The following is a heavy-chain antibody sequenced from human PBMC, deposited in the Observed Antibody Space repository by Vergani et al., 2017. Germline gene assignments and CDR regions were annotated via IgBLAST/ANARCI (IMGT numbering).Heavy chain of an antibody. D-gene: IGHD3-22*01. V-gene: IGHV3-66*02. CDR3: ARGVRGVRAYYYDSSGHYYFDY. CDR2: IYSGGST. Sequence: EVQLVESGGGLVQPGGSLRLSCAASGFTVSSNYMSWVRQAPGQGLEWVSVIYSGGSTYYADSVKGRFTISRDNSKNTLYLQMNSLIAEDTAVYYCARGVRGVRAYYYDSSGHYYFDYWGQGTLVTVSS. CDR1: GFTVSSNY. J-gene: IGHJ4*02.